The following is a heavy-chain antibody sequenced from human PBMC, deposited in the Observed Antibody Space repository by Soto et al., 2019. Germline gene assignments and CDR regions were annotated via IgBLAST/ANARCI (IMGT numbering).Heavy chain of an antibody. D-gene: IGHD3-16*01. V-gene: IGHV4-30-4*01. CDR2: IYYSGSN. CDR3: AREVSPPNEAYDY. CDR1: GGSISSGDYY. J-gene: IGHJ4*02. Sequence: QVQLQESGPGLVKPSQTLSLTCTVSGGSISSGDYYWSWIRQPPGKGLEWIGYIYYSGSNYYNPSLKSRVTISVDTSKNHFSLKLSSVTAADTAVYYCAREVSPPNEAYDYWGQGTLVTVSS.